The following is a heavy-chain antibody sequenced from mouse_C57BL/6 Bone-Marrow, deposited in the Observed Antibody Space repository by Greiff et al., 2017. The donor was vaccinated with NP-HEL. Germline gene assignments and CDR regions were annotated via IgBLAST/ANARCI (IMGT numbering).Heavy chain of an antibody. Sequence: QVQLQQSGAELVRPGASVTLSCKASGYTFTDYEMHWVKQTPVHGLEWIGAIDPETGGTAYNQKFKGKAILTADKSSSTAYMELRSLTSEDSAVYYCTSRYYDYDGGYYAMDCWGQGPSVTVAS. J-gene: IGHJ4*01. CDR1: GYTFTDYE. V-gene: IGHV1-15*01. CDR2: IDPETGGT. D-gene: IGHD2-4*01. CDR3: TSRYYDYDGGYYAMDC.